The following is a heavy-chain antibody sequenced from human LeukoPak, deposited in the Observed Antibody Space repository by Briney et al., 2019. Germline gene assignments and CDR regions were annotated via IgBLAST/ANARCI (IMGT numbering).Heavy chain of an antibody. CDR1: GYTFTSYG. Sequence: GASVKVSCKASGYTFTSYGISWVRQAPGQGLEWMGWISAYNGNTNYAQKLQGRVTMTTDTSTSTAYMELRSLRSDDTAVYYCARLYSSRLFYYHYYMDVWGKGTTVTISS. D-gene: IGHD6-13*01. CDR2: ISAYNGNT. J-gene: IGHJ6*03. CDR3: ARLYSSRLFYYHYYMDV. V-gene: IGHV1-18*01.